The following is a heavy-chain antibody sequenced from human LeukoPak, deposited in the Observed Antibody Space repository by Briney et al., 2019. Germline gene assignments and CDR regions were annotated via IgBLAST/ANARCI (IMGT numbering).Heavy chain of an antibody. D-gene: IGHD1-14*01. CDR1: GFTFSSYS. Sequence: MSGGSLRLSCAASGFTFSSYSMNWVRQAPGKGLEWVSSISNSSSYIYYADSVKGRFTISRDNSKNTLYLQMNSLRAEDTAVYYCAREGFSPGGGYYYYMDVWGKGTTVTVSS. V-gene: IGHV3-21*01. CDR3: AREGFSPGGGYYYYMDV. J-gene: IGHJ6*03. CDR2: ISNSSSYI.